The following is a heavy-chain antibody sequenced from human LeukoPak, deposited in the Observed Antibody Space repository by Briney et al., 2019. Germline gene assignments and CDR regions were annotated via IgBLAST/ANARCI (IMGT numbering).Heavy chain of an antibody. CDR3: AKASDILTGYYTQFDY. CDR2: ISWNSGSI. V-gene: IGHV3-9*01. Sequence: GGSLRLSCAASGFTFDDYAMHWVRQAPGKGLQWVSGISWNSGSIGYADSVKGRFTISRDNAKNSLYLHMNSLRPEDTALYYCAKASDILTGYYTQFDYWGQEPWSPSPQ. D-gene: IGHD3-9*01. J-gene: IGHJ4*01. CDR1: GFTFDDYA.